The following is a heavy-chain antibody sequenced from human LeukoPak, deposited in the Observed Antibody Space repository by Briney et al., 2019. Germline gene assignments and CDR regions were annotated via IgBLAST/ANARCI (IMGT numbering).Heavy chain of an antibody. CDR3: AGASYNYGNWFDP. V-gene: IGHV1-3*03. CDR1: GYTFTSYA. J-gene: IGHJ5*02. D-gene: IGHD5-24*01. Sequence: ASVRVSCKASGYTFTSYAMHWVRQAPGQRLEWMGWINAGNGNTKYSQEFQGRVTITRDTSTSTAYMELSSLRSEDTAVYYCAGASYNYGNWFDPWGQGTLVTVSS. CDR2: INAGNGNT.